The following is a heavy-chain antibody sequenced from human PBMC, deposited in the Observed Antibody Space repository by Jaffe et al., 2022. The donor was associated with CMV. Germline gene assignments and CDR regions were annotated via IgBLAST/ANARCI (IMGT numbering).Heavy chain of an antibody. J-gene: IGHJ6*03. CDR2: ISSSSSYI. CDR3: AREGRVRGEEDPYYYYYMDV. CDR1: GFTFSSYS. V-gene: IGHV3-21*01. D-gene: IGHD3-10*01. Sequence: EVQLVESGGGLVKPGGSLRLSCAASGFTFSSYSMNWVRQAPGKGLEWVSSISSSSSYIYYADSVKGRFTISRDNAKNSLYLQMNSLRAEDTAVYYCAREGRVRGEEDPYYYYYMDVWGKGTTVTVSS.